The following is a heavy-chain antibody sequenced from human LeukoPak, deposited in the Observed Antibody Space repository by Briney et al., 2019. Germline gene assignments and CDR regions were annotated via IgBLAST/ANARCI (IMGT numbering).Heavy chain of an antibody. CDR1: GGTFSSYA. J-gene: IGHJ4*02. V-gene: IGHV1-2*02. CDR3: ARGLCSGGSCYSRDY. D-gene: IGHD2-15*01. Sequence: ASVKVSCKASGGTFSSYAISWVRQAPGQGLEWMRWINPNSGGTNYAQKFQGRVTITRDTSISTAYMELSRLISDDTAVYYCARGLCSGGSCYSRDYWGQGTLVTVSS. CDR2: INPNSGGT.